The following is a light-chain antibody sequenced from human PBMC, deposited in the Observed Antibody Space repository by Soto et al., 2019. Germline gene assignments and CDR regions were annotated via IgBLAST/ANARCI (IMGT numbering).Light chain of an antibody. CDR3: QQYYSTPQT. CDR1: QSVFFSPTNRNY. Sequence: DIVMTQSPDSLAVSLGERATINCKSSQSVFFSPTNRNYLTWYQQKPGQPPKVLIYWASTRESGVPDRFSGSGSGTDCTLTISTRQAEDVAVYYCQQYYSTPQTFGQGTKVEIK. CDR2: WAS. V-gene: IGKV4-1*01. J-gene: IGKJ1*01.